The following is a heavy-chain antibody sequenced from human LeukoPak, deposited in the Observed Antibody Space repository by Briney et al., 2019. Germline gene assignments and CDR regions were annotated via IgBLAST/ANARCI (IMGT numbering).Heavy chain of an antibody. CDR3: ALREKWELGAFNF. CDR2: FYPGGKT. CDR1: GGSFSGYY. J-gene: IGHJ3*01. D-gene: IGHD1-26*01. Sequence: SETLSLTCAVYGGSFSGYYWGWIRQPPGKGLEWIGSFYPGGKTYYNPSLNSRVTISGDTSKNQLSLTLTSVTAADTAVYWCALREKWELGAFNFWGRGTVVTVSS. V-gene: IGHV4-38-2*01.